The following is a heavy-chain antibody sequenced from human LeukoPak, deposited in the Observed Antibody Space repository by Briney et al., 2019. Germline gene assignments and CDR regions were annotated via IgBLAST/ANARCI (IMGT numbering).Heavy chain of an antibody. D-gene: IGHD6-6*01. Sequence: GGSLRLSCAASGFTFDDYGMSWVRQAPGKGLEWVSGINWNGGSTGYADSVKGRLTISRDNAKNSLYLQMDSLRAEDTAVYYCAREGGRGSSSSDYFDYWGQGTLVTVSS. CDR2: INWNGGST. J-gene: IGHJ4*02. CDR3: AREGGRGSSSSDYFDY. V-gene: IGHV3-20*04. CDR1: GFTFDDYG.